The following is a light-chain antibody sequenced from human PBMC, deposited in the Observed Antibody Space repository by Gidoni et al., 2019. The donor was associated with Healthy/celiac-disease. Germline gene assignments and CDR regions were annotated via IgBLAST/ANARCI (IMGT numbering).Light chain of an antibody. J-gene: IGKJ4*01. CDR3: QQSYSTPLT. V-gene: IGKV1-39*01. CDR2: AAS. CDR1: QSISSY. Sequence: DIQMTQSPSSLSASVGDRVTITCRASQSISSYLNWYQQKPGNAPKLLIYAASSLQSGVPSRFSGSGSGTEFTLTISSLQPEDCATYYCQQSYSTPLTFGGGTKVEIK.